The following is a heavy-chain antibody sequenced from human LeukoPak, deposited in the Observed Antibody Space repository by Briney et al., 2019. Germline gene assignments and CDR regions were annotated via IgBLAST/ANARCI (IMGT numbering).Heavy chain of an antibody. CDR2: IYTSGST. CDR1: GGSISSYF. J-gene: IGHJ3*02. CDR3: ARGDDFDI. Sequence: PSETLSLTCAVSGGSISSYFWSWIRQPAGKGLEWIGRIYTSGSTNYNPSLKSRVTMSVDTSKKEFSLKLRSVTAADTAVYYCARGDDFDIWGHGTMVTVSS. V-gene: IGHV4-59*10.